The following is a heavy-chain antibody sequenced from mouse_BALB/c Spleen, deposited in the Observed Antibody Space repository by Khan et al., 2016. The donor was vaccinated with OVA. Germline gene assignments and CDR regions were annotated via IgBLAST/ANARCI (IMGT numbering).Heavy chain of an antibody. J-gene: IGHJ4*01. V-gene: IGHV9-3-1*01. CDR3: ARVEYNGTMDY. CDR2: INTYTGEP. D-gene: IGHD6-1*01. CDR1: GYTFTNYG. Sequence: QIQLVQSGPELKKPGETVKISCKASGYTFTNYGMNWVKQAPGQGLKWMGWINTYTGEPTYADDFKGRFAFTLETSSSTAYLQINNLKNEDTATYGCARVEYNGTMDYWGQGTSLTVSS.